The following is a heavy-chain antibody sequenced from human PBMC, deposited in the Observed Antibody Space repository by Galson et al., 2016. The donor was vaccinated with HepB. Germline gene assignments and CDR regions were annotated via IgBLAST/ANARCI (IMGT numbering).Heavy chain of an antibody. J-gene: IGHJ4*02. V-gene: IGHV1-46*01. CDR1: GYTFTGHY. D-gene: IGHD2/OR15-2a*01. Sequence: SVKVSCKASGYTFTGHYIQWVRQAPGRGLEWMGIINPRGGNTNYAPKFQGRVTVTRDTSTSTVYMELRSLRSEDTAVYYCARDAPRGPINIAGRPSDYWGQGTLITVSS. CDR3: ARDAPRGPINIAGRPSDY. CDR2: INPRGGNT.